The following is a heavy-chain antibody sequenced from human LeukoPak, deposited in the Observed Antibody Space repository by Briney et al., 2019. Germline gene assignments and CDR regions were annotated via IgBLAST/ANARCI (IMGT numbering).Heavy chain of an antibody. CDR2: MKDDGNEI. Sequence: PGGSLRLFCTASGLTFKNYRMNWVRQAPGKGPECVASMKDDGNEIQYVDSVKGRFTISRDNAKNSLYLQMNSLRAEDTAVYYCARGQTTVTNWGQGTLVTVSS. J-gene: IGHJ4*02. CDR3: ARGQTTVTN. CDR1: GLTFKNYR. D-gene: IGHD4-17*01. V-gene: IGHV3-7*03.